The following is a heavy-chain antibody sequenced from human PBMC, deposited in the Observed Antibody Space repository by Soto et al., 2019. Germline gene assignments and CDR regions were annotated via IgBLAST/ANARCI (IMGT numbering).Heavy chain of an antibody. CDR1: GYTFTNYG. CDR2: INTYNGNT. Sequence: QVQLVQSGAEVKKPGASVKVSCKASGYTFTNYGISWVRQAPGQGLEWMGWINTYNGNTNHAQKLQGRFTMTTDTSTSTAYMELRSLRCDDTAVYYCARGVGSGTYYNQYNWFDPWGQGTLVTVSS. CDR3: ARGVGSGTYYNQYNWFDP. J-gene: IGHJ5*02. V-gene: IGHV1-18*01. D-gene: IGHD3-10*01.